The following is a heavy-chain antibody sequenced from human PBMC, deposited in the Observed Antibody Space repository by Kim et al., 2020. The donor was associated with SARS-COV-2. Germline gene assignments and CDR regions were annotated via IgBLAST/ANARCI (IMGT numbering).Heavy chain of an antibody. CDR2: IKNKIDGGTI. Sequence: RGSLRLSCAASGFTFSNAWMSWVRQAPGKGLEWVGRIKNKIDGGTIDYAAPVRGRFTISRDDSKATVYLQMNNLKTEDTGVYYCATVYGRYYYAKDVWGHGTTVTVSS. V-gene: IGHV3-15*01. CDR1: GFTFSNAW. J-gene: IGHJ6*02. CDR3: ATVYGRYYYAKDV. D-gene: IGHD3-10*01.